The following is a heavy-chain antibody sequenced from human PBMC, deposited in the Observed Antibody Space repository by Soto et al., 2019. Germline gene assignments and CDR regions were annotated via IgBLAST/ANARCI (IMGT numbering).Heavy chain of an antibody. V-gene: IGHV1-69*04. Sequence: GASVKVSCKASGGTFSSYTISWVRQAPGQGPEWMGRIIPILGIANYAQKFQGRVTITADKSTSTAYMELSSLRSEDTAVYYCARDRSEYYMDVWGKGTTVTVSS. CDR2: IIPILGIA. CDR1: GGTFSSYT. J-gene: IGHJ6*03. CDR3: ARDRSEYYMDV.